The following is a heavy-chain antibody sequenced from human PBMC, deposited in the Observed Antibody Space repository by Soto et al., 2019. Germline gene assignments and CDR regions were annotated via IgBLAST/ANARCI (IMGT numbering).Heavy chain of an antibody. CDR3: ARDARAVTPDLYYYYYGMDV. J-gene: IGHJ6*02. CDR2: TYYSGST. V-gene: IGHV4-31*03. Sequence: SETLSLTCTVSGGSISSGGYYWSWIRQHPGKGLEWIGYTYYSGSTYYNPSLKSRVTISVDTSKNQFSLKLSSVTAADTAVYYCARDARAVTPDLYYYYYGMDVWGQGTTVTVSS. CDR1: GGSISSGGYY. D-gene: IGHD4-17*01.